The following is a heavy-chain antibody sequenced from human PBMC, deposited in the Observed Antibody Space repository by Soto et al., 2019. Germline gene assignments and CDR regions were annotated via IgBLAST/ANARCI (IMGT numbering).Heavy chain of an antibody. CDR2: IWYDGSNK. Sequence: GGSLRLSCAASGFTFSSYGMHWVRQAPGKGLEWVAVIWYDGSNKYYADSVKGRFTISRDNSKNTLYLQMNSLRAEDTAVYYCARDLSTSWIRDGMDVWGQGTTVTVSS. D-gene: IGHD2-2*01. CDR3: ARDLSTSWIRDGMDV. J-gene: IGHJ6*02. CDR1: GFTFSSYG. V-gene: IGHV3-33*01.